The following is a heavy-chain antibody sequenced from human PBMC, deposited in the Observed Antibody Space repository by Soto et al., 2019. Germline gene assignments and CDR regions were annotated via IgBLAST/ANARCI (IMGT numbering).Heavy chain of an antibody. Sequence: WTWIRQHPGKGLEWIGYIYYSGSTYYNPSLESRLIMSVDTSNNQFSLKLSSVTAADTAVYYCARFSYCSDGSCYSKYFDYWGQGTLVTVSS. J-gene: IGHJ4*02. CDR3: ARFSYCSDGSCYSKYFDY. D-gene: IGHD2-15*01. CDR2: IYYSGST. V-gene: IGHV4-31*02.